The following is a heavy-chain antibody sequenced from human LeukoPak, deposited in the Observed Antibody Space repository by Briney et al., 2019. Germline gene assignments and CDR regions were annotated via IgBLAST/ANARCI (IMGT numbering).Heavy chain of an antibody. D-gene: IGHD2-15*01. V-gene: IGHV4-39*01. J-gene: IGHJ6*02. CDR2: IHSTGNS. CDR3: EKDSHLDV. CDR1: GGSIRGTDLF. Sequence: SETLSLTCTVSGGSIRGTDLFWGWIRQLPGKGLEWIGNIHSTGNSYCNPSLKSRVTISVDTSKNQFSLRLSSVTAADTAVYYCEKDSHLDVWGHGTTVTVSS.